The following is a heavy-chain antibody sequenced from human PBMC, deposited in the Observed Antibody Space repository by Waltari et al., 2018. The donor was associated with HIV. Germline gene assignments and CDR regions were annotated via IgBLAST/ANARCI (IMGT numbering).Heavy chain of an antibody. V-gene: IGHV4-39*01. CDR2: IYYSGST. CDR1: GGSISSSSYY. CDR3: ARQGAAAGTRRFDY. Sequence: QLQLQESGPGLVKPSETLSLTCTVSGGSISSSSYYWGWIRQPPGKGLGWIGSIYYSGSTYHNPALKSRVTRSVDTSKNQFSLKLSSVTAADTAVYYCARQGAAAGTRRFDYWGQGTLVTVSS. D-gene: IGHD6-13*01. J-gene: IGHJ4*02.